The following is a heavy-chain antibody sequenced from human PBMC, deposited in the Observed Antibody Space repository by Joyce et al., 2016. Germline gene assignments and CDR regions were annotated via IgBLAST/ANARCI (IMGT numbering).Heavy chain of an antibody. V-gene: IGHV1-18*01. J-gene: IGHJ3*02. CDR2: ISAYNGNT. Sequence: QVQLVQSGAEVKKPGASVKVSCKASGYTFTRNNINWVRQAPGQGLEWMGGISAYNGNTNYAQKLQGRVTMTTDTSTSTAYMELRSLRSDDTAVYYCARGILEVDAFDIWGQGTLVTVSS. CDR1: GYTFTRNN. D-gene: IGHD3-3*01. CDR3: ARGILEVDAFDI.